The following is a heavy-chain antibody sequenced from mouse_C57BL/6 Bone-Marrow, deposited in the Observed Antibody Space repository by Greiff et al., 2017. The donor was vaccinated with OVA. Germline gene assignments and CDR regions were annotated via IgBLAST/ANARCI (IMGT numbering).Heavy chain of an antibody. Sequence: QVQLQQPGAELVRPGTSVKLSCKASGYTFTSYWMHWVKQRPGQGLEWIGVIDPSDSYTNYNQKFKGKATLTVDTSSSTAYMQLSSLTSEDSAVYYCGRNWDHAYGGQGTLVTVSA. D-gene: IGHD4-1*01. J-gene: IGHJ3*01. V-gene: IGHV1-59*01. CDR2: IDPSDSYT. CDR1: GYTFTSYW. CDR3: GRNWDHAY.